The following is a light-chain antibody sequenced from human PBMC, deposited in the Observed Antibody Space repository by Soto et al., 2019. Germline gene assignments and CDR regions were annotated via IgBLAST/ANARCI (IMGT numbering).Light chain of an antibody. J-gene: IGKJ4*01. CDR2: GAS. CDR3: QQYNNLALT. Sequence: EMVMTQSPATLSVSPGERATLSCRASQSVSSNLAWYQQKPGQAPRLLIYGASTRATGIPARFSGSGSGTAFTLTISSLQSEDFAVYYCQQYNNLALTFGGGPKVEIK. V-gene: IGKV3-15*01. CDR1: QSVSSN.